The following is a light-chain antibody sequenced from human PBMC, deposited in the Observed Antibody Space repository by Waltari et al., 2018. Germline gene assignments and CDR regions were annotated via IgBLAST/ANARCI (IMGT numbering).Light chain of an antibody. Sequence: EIVLTQSPGTLSLSPGERAPLSCRASQSVSKYLAWYQQKPGQAPRLLIYDASTRATGIPDRFSGSGSGTDFSLTISRLEPEDFAVYYCQKYVNLPATFGQGTKVEIK. V-gene: IGKV3-20*01. CDR2: DAS. CDR1: QSVSKY. J-gene: IGKJ1*01. CDR3: QKYVNLPAT.